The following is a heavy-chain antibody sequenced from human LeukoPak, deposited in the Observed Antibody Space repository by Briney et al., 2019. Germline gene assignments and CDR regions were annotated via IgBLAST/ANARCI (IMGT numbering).Heavy chain of an antibody. D-gene: IGHD3-3*01. Sequence: PGRSLRLSCAASGFTFSSYAMSLVRQAPGKGLEWVSAISGSGGSTYYADSVKGRFTISRDNSKNTLYLQMNSLRAEDTAVYYCAKVPVFSLTISEVVTDDAFDIWGQGTIVTVSS. CDR3: AKVPVFSLTISEVVTDDAFDI. V-gene: IGHV3-23*01. J-gene: IGHJ3*02. CDR2: ISGSGGST. CDR1: GFTFSSYA.